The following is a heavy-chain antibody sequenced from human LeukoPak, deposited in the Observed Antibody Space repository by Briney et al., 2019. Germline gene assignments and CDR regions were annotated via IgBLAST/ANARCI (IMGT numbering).Heavy chain of an antibody. V-gene: IGHV1-69*04. CDR3: ARTDIVVVPAATGDYYYGMDV. J-gene: IGHJ6*02. Sequence: WASVKVSCKASGGTFSSYAISWVRQAPGQGLEWMGRIIPIFGIANYAQKFQGRVTITADKSTSTAYMELSSLRSEDTAVYYCARTDIVVVPAATGDYYYGMDVWAKGPRSPSP. CDR1: GGTFSSYA. CDR2: IIPIFGIA. D-gene: IGHD2-2*01.